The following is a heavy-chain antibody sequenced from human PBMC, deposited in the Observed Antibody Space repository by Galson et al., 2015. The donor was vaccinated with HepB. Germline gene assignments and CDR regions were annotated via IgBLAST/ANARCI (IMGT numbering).Heavy chain of an antibody. CDR3: AKGALTVPTWSYYFTY. V-gene: IGHV3-23*01. J-gene: IGHJ4*02. CDR1: GFTISNYA. D-gene: IGHD4-17*01. Sequence: SLRLSCAASGFTISNYAMSWVRQAPGKGLEWVSGLSSGGGKTYYADSVKGRFTISRDNSNNTLYLQMNSLRGEDTAVYYCAKGALTVPTWSYYFTYWGQGTLVTVSS. CDR2: LSSGGGKT.